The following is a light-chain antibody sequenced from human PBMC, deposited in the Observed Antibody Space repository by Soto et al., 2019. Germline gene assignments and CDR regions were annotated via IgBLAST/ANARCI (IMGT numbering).Light chain of an antibody. J-gene: IGKJ5*01. Sequence: DIPMTQSPSTLSAYVGDSVTLTCRASQSISSWLAWYQQKPGKAPKLLIYKASSLESGVPSRFSGSGSGTEFTLTISRLQPDDCATYYCQQCSSFLYTFGQRARLEI. CDR3: QQCSSFLYT. CDR2: KAS. V-gene: IGKV1-5*03. CDR1: QSISSW.